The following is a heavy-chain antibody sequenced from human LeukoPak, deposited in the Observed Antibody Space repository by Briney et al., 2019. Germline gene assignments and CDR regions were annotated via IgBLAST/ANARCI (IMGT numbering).Heavy chain of an antibody. CDR2: IYYSGST. CDR1: GGSISSYY. J-gene: IGHJ5*02. D-gene: IGHD3-16*01. CDR3: ARQSPRLGWFDP. V-gene: IGHV4-59*08. Sequence: PSETLSLTCTVSGGSISSYYWSWIRQPPGKGLEWIGYIYYSGSTNYNPSLKSRVTISVDTSKNQFSLKLSSVTAADTAVYYCARQSPRLGWFDPWGQGTLVTVSS.